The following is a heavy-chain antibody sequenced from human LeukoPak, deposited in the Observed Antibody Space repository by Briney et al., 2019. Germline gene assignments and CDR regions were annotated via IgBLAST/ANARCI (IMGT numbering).Heavy chain of an antibody. V-gene: IGHV1-8*03. D-gene: IGHD2-15*01. CDR2: MNPNSGNT. Sequence: ASVTVSCKASGYTFTSYDINWVRQATGQGLEWMGWMNPNSGNTGYAQKFQGRVTITRNTSISTAYMELSSLRSEDTAVYYCARGYCSGGSCYGYWGQGTLVTVSS. CDR1: GYTFTSYD. CDR3: ARGYCSGGSCYGY. J-gene: IGHJ4*02.